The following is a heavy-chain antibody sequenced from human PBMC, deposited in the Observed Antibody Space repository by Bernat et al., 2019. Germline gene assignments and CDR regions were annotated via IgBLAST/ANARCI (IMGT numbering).Heavy chain of an antibody. V-gene: IGHV5-10-1*03. J-gene: IGHJ3*02. CDR2: IDPSDSYT. CDR3: ASDDYYGSVSYYHAFDI. CDR1: GYSFTSYW. D-gene: IGHD3-10*01. Sequence: EVQLVQSGAEVKKPGESLRISCKGSGYSFTSYWISWVRQMPGKGLEWMGRIDPSDSYTNYSPSFQGHVTISADKSISTAYLQLSSLKASDTAMYYCASDDYYGSVSYYHAFDIWGQGTMVTVSS.